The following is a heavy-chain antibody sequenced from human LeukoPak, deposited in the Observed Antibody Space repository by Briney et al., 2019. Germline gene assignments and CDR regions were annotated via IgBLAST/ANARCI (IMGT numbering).Heavy chain of an antibody. D-gene: IGHD3-22*01. CDR1: GGTFSSYA. CDR2: IIPIFGTA. V-gene: IGHV1-69*13. CDR3: ARVHSSGSYFDY. Sequence: SVKVSCKASGGTFSSYAISWVRQAPEQGLEWMGGIIPIFGTANYAQKFQGRVTITADGSTSTAYMELSSLRSEDTAVYYCARVHSSGSYFDYWGQGTLVTVSS. J-gene: IGHJ4*02.